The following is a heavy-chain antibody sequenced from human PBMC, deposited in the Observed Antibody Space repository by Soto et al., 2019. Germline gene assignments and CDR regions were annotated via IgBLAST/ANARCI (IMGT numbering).Heavy chain of an antibody. CDR2: IWYDGRNK. V-gene: IGHV3-33*01. CDR1: EFVFNTYA. CDR3: ARGGLQSFYFPPDF. Sequence: GGSLRLSCVASEFVFNTYAIHWVRQAPGQGLEWVAVIWYDGRNKYYAESVKGRFTISRDNSENTVSLQMNSLRPGDTAIYHCARGGLQSFYFPPDFWGRGTLVTVSS. J-gene: IGHJ4*02. D-gene: IGHD4-4*01.